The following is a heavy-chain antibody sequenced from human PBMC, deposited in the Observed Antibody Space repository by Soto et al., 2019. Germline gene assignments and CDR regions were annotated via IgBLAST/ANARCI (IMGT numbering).Heavy chain of an antibody. CDR1: GFTFSSYS. D-gene: IGHD6-13*01. J-gene: IGHJ5*02. CDR2: ISSSSSTI. CDR3: ARDKAAAGTHGFDP. V-gene: IGHV3-48*02. Sequence: EVQLVESGGGLVQPGGSLRLSCAASGFTFSSYSMNWVRQAPGKGLEWVSYISSSSSTIYYADSVKGRFTISRDNAKNSLYLQMNSLGDEDTAVYYCARDKAAAGTHGFDPWGQGTLVTVSS.